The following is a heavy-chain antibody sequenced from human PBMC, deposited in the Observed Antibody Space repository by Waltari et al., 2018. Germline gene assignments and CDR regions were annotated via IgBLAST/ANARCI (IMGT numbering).Heavy chain of an antibody. D-gene: IGHD1-7*01. J-gene: IGHJ4*02. CDR1: GGSISSYY. Sequence: QVQLQESGPGLVKPSETLSLTCPVSGGSISSYYWSWIRQPPGKGLEWIGYIYYSGSTNYNPSLKSRVTISVDTSKNQFSLKLSSVTAADTAVYYCARGQLELGNWGQGTLVTVSS. CDR3: ARGQLELGN. V-gene: IGHV4-59*01. CDR2: IYYSGST.